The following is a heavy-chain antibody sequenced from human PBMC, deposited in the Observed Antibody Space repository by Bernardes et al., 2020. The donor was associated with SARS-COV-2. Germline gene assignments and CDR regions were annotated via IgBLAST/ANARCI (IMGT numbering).Heavy chain of an antibody. V-gene: IGHV3-20*01. D-gene: IGHD3-9*01. Sequence: GGSLRLSRAASGFSFDDYGMSWVRQAPGKGLEWVSGINWNGGSTGYADSVKGRFTISRDNAKNSLYLQMNSLRAEDTALYHCARANYDILTGYSDAFDIWGQGTMVTVSS. CDR1: GFSFDDYG. J-gene: IGHJ3*02. CDR3: ARANYDILTGYSDAFDI. CDR2: INWNGGST.